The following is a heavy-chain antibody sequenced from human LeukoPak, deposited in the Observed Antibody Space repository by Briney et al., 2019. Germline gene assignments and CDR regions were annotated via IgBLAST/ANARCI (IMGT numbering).Heavy chain of an antibody. CDR1: GSTFNNAW. V-gene: IGHV3-15*01. CDR2: IKSKTDGGTT. CDR3: ARGATATPWYFDL. Sequence: PGGSLRLSCAASGSTFNNAWMSWVRQAPGKGLEWVGRIKSKTDGGTTEYAAPVKGRFTISTDDSKNTLYLEMNSLKTEDTAVYYCARGATATPWYFDLWGRGTLVTVSS. J-gene: IGHJ2*01.